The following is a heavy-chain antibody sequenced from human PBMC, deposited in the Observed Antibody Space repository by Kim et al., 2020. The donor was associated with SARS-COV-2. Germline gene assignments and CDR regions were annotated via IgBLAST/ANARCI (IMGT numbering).Heavy chain of an antibody. CDR2: IKSKTYGGTA. D-gene: IGHD1-26*01. CDR1: GFTFSNAW. Sequence: GGSLRLSCAASGFTFSNAWMSWVRQAPGKGLEWVGRIKSKTYGGTADYAAPVKGRFTISRDDSKNTLYLQMNGLKTEDTAVYYCTTDPTIVGATSFDCWGQGTLVTVSS. J-gene: IGHJ4*02. CDR3: TTDPTIVGATSFDC. V-gene: IGHV3-15*01.